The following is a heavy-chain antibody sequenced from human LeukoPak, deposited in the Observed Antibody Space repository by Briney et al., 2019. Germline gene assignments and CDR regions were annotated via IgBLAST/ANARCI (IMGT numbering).Heavy chain of an antibody. CDR2: IYHSGST. CDR3: ARGVGSGWIDAFDI. J-gene: IGHJ3*02. Sequence: SETLSLTCTVSGYSISSGYYWGWIRQPPGKGLEWIGSIYHSGSTFDNPSLKSRVTISVDKSKNQFSLKLSSVTAADTAVYYCARGVGSGWIDAFDIWGQGTMVTVSS. CDR1: GYSISSGYY. V-gene: IGHV4-38-2*02. D-gene: IGHD6-19*01.